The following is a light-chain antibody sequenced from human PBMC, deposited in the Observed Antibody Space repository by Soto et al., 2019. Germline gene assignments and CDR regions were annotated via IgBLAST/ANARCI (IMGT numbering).Light chain of an antibody. CDR2: DVT. Sequence: QSALTQPASMSGSPGQSIAISCTGTSSDVGGYNYVSWYQQHPGKAPRVIIYDVTRRPSGVSDRFSGSKSGNTASLTISGFQAEDEADYYCNSYTSSGTYVFGTGTKLTVL. CDR3: NSYTSSGTYV. V-gene: IGLV2-14*01. J-gene: IGLJ1*01. CDR1: SSDVGGYNY.